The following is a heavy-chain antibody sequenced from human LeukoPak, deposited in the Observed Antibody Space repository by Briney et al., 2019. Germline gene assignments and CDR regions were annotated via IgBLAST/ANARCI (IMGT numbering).Heavy chain of an antibody. CDR3: AKFVVAQGVDY. CDR1: GFTFSSYG. Sequence: GGSLRLSCAAPGFTFSSYGMHWVRQAPGKGLEWVAFIRYDGSNKYYADSVKGRFTISRDNSKNTLYLQMNSLRAEDTAVYYCAKFVVAQGVDYWGQGTLVTVSS. CDR2: IRYDGSNK. J-gene: IGHJ4*02. D-gene: IGHD2-15*01. V-gene: IGHV3-30*02.